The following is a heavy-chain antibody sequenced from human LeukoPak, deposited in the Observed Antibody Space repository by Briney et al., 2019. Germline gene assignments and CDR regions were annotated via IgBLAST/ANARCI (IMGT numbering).Heavy chain of an antibody. CDR2: IRYDGTKK. CDR1: GFTFSTFG. J-gene: IGHJ4*02. CDR3: ARGGAYSYGYVGY. Sequence: PGGSLRLSCTASGFTFSTFGMHWVRQAPGKGLEWVAFIRYDGTKKYYADSVKGRFTISRDNSKNTLYLQMNSLRAEDTAVYYCARGGAYSYGYVGYWGQGTLVTVSS. V-gene: IGHV3-30*02. D-gene: IGHD5-18*01.